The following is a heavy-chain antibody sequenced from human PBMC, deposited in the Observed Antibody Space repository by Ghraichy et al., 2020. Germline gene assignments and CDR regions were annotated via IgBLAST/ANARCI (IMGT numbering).Heavy chain of an antibody. CDR1: GGSLSSGDYY. V-gene: IGHV4-30-4*01. D-gene: IGHD1-26*01. CDR3: AREVGVTAPPAGSLDI. J-gene: IGHJ3*02. CDR2: IYYSGST. Sequence: LRLSCTVSGGSLSSGDYYWSWIRQPPGRGLEWIGYIYYSGSTYYNPSLKSRVIILLDRSKTQFSLKVTSVTAADTAVYYCAREVGVTAPPAGSLDIWGQGTMVIVSS.